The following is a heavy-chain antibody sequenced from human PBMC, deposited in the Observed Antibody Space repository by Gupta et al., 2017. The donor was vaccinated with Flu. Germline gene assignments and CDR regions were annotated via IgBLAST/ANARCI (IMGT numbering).Heavy chain of an antibody. D-gene: IGHD3-9*01. CDR2: LYYTGST. V-gene: IGHV4-30-4*01. CDR3: AKTGRTSWFDP. J-gene: IGHJ5*02. Sequence: GKGLEWIGSLYYTGSTYYNPSLKNRVTISVDTSKNQFSLKLNSVTAADTAVYYCAKTGRTSWFDPWGQGSLVTVSS.